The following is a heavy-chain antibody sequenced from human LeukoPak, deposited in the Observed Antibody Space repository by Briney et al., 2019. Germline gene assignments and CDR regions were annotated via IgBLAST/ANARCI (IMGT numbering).Heavy chain of an antibody. CDR3: ARDAMSSVTTSPYYFDY. J-gene: IGHJ4*02. CDR1: GYPFTDYY. CDR2: INPNSGGT. Sequence: ASVKVSCKASGYPFTDYYIHWVRQAPGQGLEWMGWINPNSGGTNYAQKFQGRVTMTRDTSISTVYMELSSLRSEDTAVYYCARDAMSSVTTSPYYFDYWGQGTLVTVSS. V-gene: IGHV1-2*02. D-gene: IGHD4-17*01.